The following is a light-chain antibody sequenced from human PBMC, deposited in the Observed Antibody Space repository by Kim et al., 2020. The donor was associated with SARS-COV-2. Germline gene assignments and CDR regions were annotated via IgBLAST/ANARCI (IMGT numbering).Light chain of an antibody. V-gene: IGLV3-19*01. CDR3: NSRDSTGNHAV. J-gene: IGLJ1*01. CDR1: SLRSYY. CDR2: GKN. Sequence: SSELTQDPAVSVALGQTVRITCQGDSLRSYYASWYQQKPGQAPVLVIYGKNNRPSGIPDRFSGSSTGNPASLTITGAPAVDEADNLCNSRDSTGNHAVFG.